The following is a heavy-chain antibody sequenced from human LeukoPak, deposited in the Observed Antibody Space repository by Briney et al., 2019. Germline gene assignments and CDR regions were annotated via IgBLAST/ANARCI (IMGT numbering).Heavy chain of an antibody. Sequence: SGPTLVKPTQTLTLTCTFSGFSLSTPGVGVGWIGHPPGKALEWLALISWDGDKRYSPSLKSRLTITKDTSKNQVVLTMTDMDPVDTATYYCAHRYCSGGSCYLTGDFDYWGQGTLVTVSS. D-gene: IGHD2-15*01. CDR1: GFSLSTPGVG. V-gene: IGHV2-5*02. J-gene: IGHJ4*02. CDR3: AHRYCSGGSCYLTGDFDY. CDR2: ISWDGDK.